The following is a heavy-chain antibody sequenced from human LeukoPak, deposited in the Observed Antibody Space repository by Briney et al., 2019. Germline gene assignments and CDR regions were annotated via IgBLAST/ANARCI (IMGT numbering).Heavy chain of an antibody. J-gene: IGHJ4*02. CDR1: GSTVSSNY. V-gene: IGHV3-66*01. CDR3: AEIAGGAYFDY. CDR2: IYTGGNT. D-gene: IGHD2-21*01. Sequence: GGSLRLSCAASGSTVSSNYMAWVRQAPGKGLEWVSVIYTGGNTYYPDSVKGRFTISRDNSKNTVYLQMNSLRAEDTAVYYCAEIAGGAYFDYWGQGTLVTVSS.